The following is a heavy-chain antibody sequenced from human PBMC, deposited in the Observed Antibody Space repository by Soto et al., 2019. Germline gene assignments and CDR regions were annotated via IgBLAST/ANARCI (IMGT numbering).Heavy chain of an antibody. CDR2: INPSGGST. CDR1: GYTFTSYY. Sequence: ASVKVSCKASGYTFTSYYMHWVRQAPGQGLEWMGIINPSGGSTSYAQKFQGRVTMTRDPSTSTVYMELSSLRSEDTAVYYCARGYCSSTSCYLFDYWGQGPPVTVSS. CDR3: ARGYCSSTSCYLFDY. V-gene: IGHV1-46*01. J-gene: IGHJ4*02. D-gene: IGHD2-2*01.